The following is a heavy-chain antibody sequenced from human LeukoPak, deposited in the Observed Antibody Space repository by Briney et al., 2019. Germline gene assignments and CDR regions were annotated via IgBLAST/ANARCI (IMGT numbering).Heavy chain of an antibody. CDR3: ARSDRVPAAIVGYYGMDV. J-gene: IGHJ6*04. Sequence: SETLSLTCTVSGGSVSSGSYYWSWIRQPPGKGLERIGYIYYSGSTNYNPSLKSRVTISVDTSKNQFSLKLSSVTAADTAVYYCARSDRVPAAIVGYYGMDVWGKGTTVTVSS. CDR2: IYYSGST. D-gene: IGHD2-2*02. V-gene: IGHV4-61*01. CDR1: GGSVSSGSYY.